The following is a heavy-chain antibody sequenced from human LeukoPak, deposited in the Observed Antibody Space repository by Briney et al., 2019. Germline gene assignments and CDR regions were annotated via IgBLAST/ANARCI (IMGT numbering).Heavy chain of an antibody. V-gene: IGHV1-2*02. Sequence: ASVKVSCKASGYTFTAYYMHWVRQAPGQGLQWMGWIDPSGGGTNYAQRFQGRVTMTRDTSISTAYMELSSLRSDDTAVYYCARDLSHYCGGDCSTFDYWGQGTLVTVSS. CDR3: ARDLSHYCGGDCSTFDY. J-gene: IGHJ4*02. D-gene: IGHD2-21*01. CDR2: IDPSGGGT. CDR1: GYTFTAYY.